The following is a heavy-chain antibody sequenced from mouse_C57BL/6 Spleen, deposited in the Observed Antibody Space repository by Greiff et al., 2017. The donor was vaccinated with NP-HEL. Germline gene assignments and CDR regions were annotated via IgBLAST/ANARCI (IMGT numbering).Heavy chain of an antibody. CDR3: ARCLYYYGSSYVDPVDYYAMDY. CDR1: GFTFTDYY. CDR2: IRNKANGYTT. D-gene: IGHD1-1*01. V-gene: IGHV7-3*01. J-gene: IGHJ4*01. Sequence: EVNVVESGGGLVQPGGSLSLSCAASGFTFTDYYMSWVRQPPGKALEWLGFIRNKANGYTTEYSASVKGRFNISRDNSQSILYLQMNALRAEDSATYYCARCLYYYGSSYVDPVDYYAMDYWGQGTSVTVSS.